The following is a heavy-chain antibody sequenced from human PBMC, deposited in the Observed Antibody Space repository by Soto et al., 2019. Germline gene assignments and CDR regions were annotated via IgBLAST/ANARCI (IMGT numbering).Heavy chain of an antibody. V-gene: IGHV3-66*01. CDR2: IYSGGST. CDR3: ARDRSTIYAFDI. Sequence: EVQLVESGGGLVQPGGSLRLSCAASGFTVSSNYMSWVRQAPGKGLEWVSVIYSGGSTYYADSVKGRFTISRDNSKNTLYLQMNSLRAEDTAVYYCARDRSTIYAFDIWVQGTMVTVSS. J-gene: IGHJ3*02. D-gene: IGHD3-3*01. CDR1: GFTVSSNY.